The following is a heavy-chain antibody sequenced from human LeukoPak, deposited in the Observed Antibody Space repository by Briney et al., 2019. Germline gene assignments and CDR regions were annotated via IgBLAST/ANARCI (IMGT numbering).Heavy chain of an antibody. CDR1: GYTFTGYY. D-gene: IGHD3-22*01. J-gene: IGHJ3*02. Sequence: ASVKVSCKASGYTFTGYYMHWVRQAPGQGLEWMGWINPNSGGTNYAQKFQGRVTMTRDTSISTAYMELSRLRSDDTAVYYCARVRITMINDAFDIWGQGTMVTVSP. V-gene: IGHV1-2*02. CDR3: ARVRITMINDAFDI. CDR2: INPNSGGT.